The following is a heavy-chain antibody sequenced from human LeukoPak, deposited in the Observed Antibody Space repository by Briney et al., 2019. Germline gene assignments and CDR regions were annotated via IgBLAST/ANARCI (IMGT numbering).Heavy chain of an antibody. CDR2: IYSGGST. V-gene: IGHV3-66*01. Sequence: GGSLRLSCAASGFTVSSNYMSWVRQAPGKGLEWVSVIYSGGSTYYADSVKGRFTISRDNSKNTLYLQMNSLRAEDTAVYYCAREGRIAAAGREVYYFDYWGQGTLVTVSS. D-gene: IGHD6-13*01. CDR1: GFTVSSNY. CDR3: AREGRIAAAGREVYYFDY. J-gene: IGHJ4*02.